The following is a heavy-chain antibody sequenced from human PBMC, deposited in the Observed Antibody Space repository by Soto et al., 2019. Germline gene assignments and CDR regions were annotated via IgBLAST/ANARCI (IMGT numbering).Heavy chain of an antibody. CDR3: ARVGFGELLAHGMDV. V-gene: IGHV4-30-4*01. CDR1: GGSISSGDSY. CDR2: IYYSGST. D-gene: IGHD3-10*01. Sequence: QVQLQESGPGLVKPSQTLSLTCTVSGGSISSGDSYWSWIRQPPGKGLEWIGYIYYSGSTYYNPSLKSRVTISVDTSKNQFSLKLSSVTAADTAVYYCARVGFGELLAHGMDVWGQGTTVTVSS. J-gene: IGHJ6*02.